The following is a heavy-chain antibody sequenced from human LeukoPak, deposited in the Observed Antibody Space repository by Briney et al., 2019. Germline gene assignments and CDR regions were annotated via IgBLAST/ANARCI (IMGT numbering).Heavy chain of an antibody. J-gene: IGHJ4*01. V-gene: IGHV3-74*01. CDR1: GFTLRNYW. D-gene: IGHD6-6*01. Sequence: GGSLRLSCTASGFTLRNYWMHWVRQVPGKRLVWVSRISGDGGVTNYADSVQGRFTISRDNAKNILYMQINNLRSEDTAVYYCARYSSSSGGASYYLDYWGHGTLITVSS. CDR3: ARYSSSSGGASYYLDY. CDR2: ISGDGGVT.